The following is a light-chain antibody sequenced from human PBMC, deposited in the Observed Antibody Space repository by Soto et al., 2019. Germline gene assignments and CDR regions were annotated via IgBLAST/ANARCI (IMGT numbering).Light chain of an antibody. V-gene: IGKV3-20*01. J-gene: IGKJ1*01. Sequence: EIAMTQSPATLSVSPGEIATLSFSASQSVSSNLAWYQQTPGQAPRLLIFGASSRATGIPDRFSGSGSGTDFTLTISRLEPEDFAVYYCQQYGSSPQTFGQGTKVDIK. CDR3: QQYGSSPQT. CDR1: QSVSSN. CDR2: GAS.